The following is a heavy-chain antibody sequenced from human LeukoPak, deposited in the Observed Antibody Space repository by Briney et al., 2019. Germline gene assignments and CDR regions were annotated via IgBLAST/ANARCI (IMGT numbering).Heavy chain of an antibody. D-gene: IGHD1-20*01. CDR2: IIPIFGTA. CDR3: ARYNWNDVSFDY. CDR1: GGTFSSYA. Sequence: ASVKVSCKASGGTFSSYAISWVRQAPGQGLEWMGGIIPIFGTANYAQKFQGRVTITTDESTSTAYMELSSLRSEDTAVYYCARYNWNDVSFDYWGQGTLVTVSS. J-gene: IGHJ4*02. V-gene: IGHV1-69*05.